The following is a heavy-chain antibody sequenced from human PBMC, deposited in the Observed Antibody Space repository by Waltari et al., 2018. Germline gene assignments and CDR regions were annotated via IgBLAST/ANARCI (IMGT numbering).Heavy chain of an antibody. CDR2: IRFDGSNK. D-gene: IGHD2-15*01. Sequence: QVQLVESGGGAVQPGGSLRLSCAASGFTFSYYGMPWVRQAPGKGLEWVAFIRFDGSNKYYADSVKGRFTISRDNSKNTLYVQMNSLRPEDTATYYCAKDGCSGGSCYRFDYWGQGTLVTVSS. V-gene: IGHV3-30*02. CDR1: GFTFSYYG. J-gene: IGHJ4*02. CDR3: AKDGCSGGSCYRFDY.